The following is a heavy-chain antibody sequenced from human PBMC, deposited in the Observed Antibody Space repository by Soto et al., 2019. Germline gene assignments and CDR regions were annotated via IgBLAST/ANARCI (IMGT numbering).Heavy chain of an antibody. CDR1: GYSFTSYW. J-gene: IGHJ6*02. CDR3: ASTAAAGKYYYGMDV. V-gene: IGHV5-51*01. Sequence: EVQLVQSGAEVKKPGESLKISCKGSGYSFTSYWIGWVRQMPGKGLESLGIIYPGDSDTIYSPSFQGQVTISADKSISTAFLKWSSLKASDTAKYYCASTAAAGKYYYGMDVWGQGTTVTVSS. D-gene: IGHD6-13*01. CDR2: IYPGDSDT.